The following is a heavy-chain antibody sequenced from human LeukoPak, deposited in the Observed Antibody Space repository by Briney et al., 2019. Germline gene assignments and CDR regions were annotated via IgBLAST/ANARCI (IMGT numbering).Heavy chain of an antibody. CDR3: ARVAVPTFYYYMDV. V-gene: IGHV7-4-1*02. J-gene: IGHJ6*03. D-gene: IGHD2-2*01. CDR1: GYTFTSYV. Sequence: ASVKVSCKASGYTFTSYVMNWVRQAPGQGLEWMGWINTNTGNPTYAQGFTGRFVFSLDTSVSTAYLQISSLKAEDTAVYYCARVAVPTFYYYMDVWGKGTTVTVSS. CDR2: INTNTGNP.